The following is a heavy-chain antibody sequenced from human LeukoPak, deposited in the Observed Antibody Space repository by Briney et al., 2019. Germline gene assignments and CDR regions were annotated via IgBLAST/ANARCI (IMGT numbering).Heavy chain of an antibody. Sequence: PGGSLRLSCAASEFTFTTYSMAWVRQAPGKGLEWVSYISSTSGTIYYADSVKGRSTISRDNAKNSLYLQMDSLRAEDTAVYYCVSGISGPKGDYWGQGTLVTVSS. CDR3: VSGISGPKGDY. D-gene: IGHD3-10*01. J-gene: IGHJ4*02. V-gene: IGHV3-48*01. CDR2: ISSTSGTI. CDR1: EFTFTTYS.